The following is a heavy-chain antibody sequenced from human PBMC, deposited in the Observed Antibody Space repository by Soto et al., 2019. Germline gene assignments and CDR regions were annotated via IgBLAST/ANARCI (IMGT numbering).Heavy chain of an antibody. Sequence: ETLSLSCAASGFTFSSYAMSWARQAPGKGLEWVSAISGSGGSTYYADSVKGRFTISRDNSKNTLYLQMNSLRAEDTAVYYCAKDGSGYSYGYDDYWGQGTLVTVSS. CDR3: AKDGSGYSYGYDDY. D-gene: IGHD5-18*01. CDR2: ISGSGGST. J-gene: IGHJ4*02. CDR1: GFTFSSYA. V-gene: IGHV3-23*01.